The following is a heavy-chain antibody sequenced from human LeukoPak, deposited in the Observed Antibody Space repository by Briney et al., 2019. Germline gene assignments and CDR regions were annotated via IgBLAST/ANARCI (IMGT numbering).Heavy chain of an antibody. D-gene: IGHD6-13*01. J-gene: IGHJ4*02. CDR3: ARDAGVAAAGTPFDY. Sequence: SQTLSLTCTVSGGSISSGGYYWSWIRQHPGKGLEWIGYIYYSGSTYYNPSLKSRVTISVDTSKNQFSPKLSSVTAADTAVYYCARDAGVAAAGTPFDYWGQGTLVTVSS. V-gene: IGHV4-31*03. CDR1: GGSISSGGYY. CDR2: IYYSGST.